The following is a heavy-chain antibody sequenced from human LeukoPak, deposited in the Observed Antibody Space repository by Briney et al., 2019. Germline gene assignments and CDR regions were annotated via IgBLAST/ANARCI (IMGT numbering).Heavy chain of an antibody. CDR3: ARASRGYCNGGSCYGLNWFDP. CDR1: GFSFSRYG. CDR2: ISYDGSNK. D-gene: IGHD2-15*01. J-gene: IGHJ5*02. V-gene: IGHV3-30*03. Sequence: GGSLRLSCAASGFSFSRYGMHWVRQAPGKGLEWVAVISYDGSNKYYADSVKGRFTISRDNSKNTLYLQMNSLRAEDTAVYYCARASRGYCNGGSCYGLNWFDPWGQGTLVTVSS.